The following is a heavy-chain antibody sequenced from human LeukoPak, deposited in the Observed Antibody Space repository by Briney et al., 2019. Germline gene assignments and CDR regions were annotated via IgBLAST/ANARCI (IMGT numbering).Heavy chain of an antibody. CDR3: ARDFSSWYDLDAFDI. V-gene: IGHV1-18*01. CDR1: GYTFTSYG. Sequence: ASVKVSCKASGYTFTSYGISWVRQAPGQGLEWMGWISAYNGNTNYAQKLQGRVTMTTDTSTSTAYMELRSLRSDDTAVYYCARDFSSWYDLDAFDIWGQGTMVTVSS. J-gene: IGHJ3*02. D-gene: IGHD6-13*01. CDR2: ISAYNGNT.